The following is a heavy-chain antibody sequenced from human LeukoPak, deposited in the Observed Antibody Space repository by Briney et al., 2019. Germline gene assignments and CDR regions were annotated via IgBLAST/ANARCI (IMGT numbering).Heavy chain of an antibody. Sequence: GGSLRLSCAASGFTFSSYAMSWVRQAPGKGLEWVSGINWNGGSTGYADSVEGRFTISRDNAKNSRYLQMNSLRVEDTALYYCARAQTYGDSRLLLDYWGQGTLVTVSS. V-gene: IGHV3-20*04. CDR1: GFTFSSYA. D-gene: IGHD2-21*02. J-gene: IGHJ4*02. CDR2: INWNGGST. CDR3: ARAQTYGDSRLLLDY.